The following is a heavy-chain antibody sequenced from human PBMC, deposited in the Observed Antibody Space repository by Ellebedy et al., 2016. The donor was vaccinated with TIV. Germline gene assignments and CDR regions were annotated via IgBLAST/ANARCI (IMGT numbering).Heavy chain of an antibody. V-gene: IGHV3-23*01. CDR2: ITGSGDRT. CDR1: GFTFDNFA. J-gene: IGHJ5*02. D-gene: IGHD6-19*01. CDR3: ARNRDANGWYVDL. Sequence: GESLKISCATSGFTFDNFAMRWFRQAPGKGLEWVSAITGSGDRTFYADSVKGRFTVSRDSSKNTVYLQMNSLRVEDTALYFCARNRDANGWYVDLWGQGTLVTVSS.